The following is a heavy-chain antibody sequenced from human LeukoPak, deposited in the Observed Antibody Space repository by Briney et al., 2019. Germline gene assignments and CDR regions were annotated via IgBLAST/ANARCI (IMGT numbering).Heavy chain of an antibody. CDR3: AKCPYYPYYYHYMDV. CDR2: VYYSGST. D-gene: IGHD2/OR15-2a*01. CDR1: GRSSSSSSYY. J-gene: IGHJ6*03. Sequence: SETLSLTCNVSGRSSSSSSYYGGWIRQPPGKGLEWIGSVYYSGSTHYNPSLKSRVTMSVDTSKSHFSLNLSSVTAADTAVYYCAKCPYYPYYYHYMDVWGKGTTVTVSS. V-gene: IGHV4-39*07.